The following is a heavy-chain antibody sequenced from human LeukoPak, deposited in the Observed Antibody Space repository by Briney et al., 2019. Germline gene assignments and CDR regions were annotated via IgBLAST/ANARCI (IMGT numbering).Heavy chain of an antibody. CDR1: GFTFSSYS. V-gene: IGHV3-48*01. D-gene: IGHD6-6*01. CDR3: ARDDPSMIAALHY. CDR2: ISSSSSTI. Sequence: GGSLRLSCAASGFTFSSYSMNWVRQAPGKGLEWVSYISSSSSTIYYADSVKGRFTISRDNAKNSLYLQMNSLRAEDTAVYYCARDDPSMIAALHYRGQGSLVTVFS. J-gene: IGHJ4*02.